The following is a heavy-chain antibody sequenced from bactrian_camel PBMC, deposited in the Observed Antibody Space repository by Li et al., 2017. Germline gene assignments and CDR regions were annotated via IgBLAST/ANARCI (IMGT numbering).Heavy chain of an antibody. CDR3: ATDTLPARVLITTPWHSGY. Sequence: VQLVESGGGLVQPGGSLRLSCAASTGTFRSACMGWIRQAPGKGREGVATIDSDGTPSYADFVKGRFAISRDNAKNTVYLQMNSLKPEDTAMYYCATDTLPARVLITTPWHSGYWGQGTQVTVS. CDR2: IDSDGTP. J-gene: IGHJ6*01. V-gene: IGHV3S42*01. D-gene: IGHD4*01. CDR1: TGTFRSAC.